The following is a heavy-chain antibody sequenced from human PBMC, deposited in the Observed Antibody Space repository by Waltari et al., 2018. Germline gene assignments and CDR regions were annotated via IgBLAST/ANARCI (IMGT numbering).Heavy chain of an antibody. Sequence: EVQLVESGGGLVQPGESLRLSCETSGFTFSDYWMHWVRQAPGEGREWDSRINPDGSTKNYADSVKGRATISRDNAKNTLYLQINCLGAGDTAVYYCATAGSYRFDHWGQGILVTVSS. CDR2: INPDGSTK. CDR3: ATAGSYRFDH. CDR1: GFTFSDYW. J-gene: IGHJ4*02. D-gene: IGHD2-21*01. V-gene: IGHV3-74*01.